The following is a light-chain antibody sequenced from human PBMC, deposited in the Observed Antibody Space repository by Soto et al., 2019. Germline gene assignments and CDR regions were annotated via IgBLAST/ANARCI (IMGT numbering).Light chain of an antibody. V-gene: IGLV2-14*01. J-gene: IGLJ1*01. CDR2: DVS. CDR1: SSDVGGYNY. CDR3: SSYTSSTSYV. Sequence: LTQPASVSGSPGQSITISCTGTSSDVGGYNYVSWYQQHPGKAPKLMIYDVSNRPSGVSNRFSGSKSGNTASLTISGLQAEDEADYYCSSYTSSTSYVFGTGTKVTVL.